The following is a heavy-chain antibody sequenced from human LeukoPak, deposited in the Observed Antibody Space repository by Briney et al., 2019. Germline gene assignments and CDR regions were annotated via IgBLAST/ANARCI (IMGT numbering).Heavy chain of an antibody. V-gene: IGHV1-69*06. J-gene: IGHJ6*03. D-gene: IGHD2-2*01. CDR1: GGTFSSYA. CDR2: IIPIFGTA. Sequence: SAKVSCKASGGTFSSYAISWVRQAPGRGLEWMGRIIPIFGTANYAQKFQGRVTITADKSTSTAYMELSSLRSEDTAVYYCARDIVVVPAAMRYYYYYMDVWGKGTTVTVSS. CDR3: ARDIVVVPAAMRYYYYYMDV.